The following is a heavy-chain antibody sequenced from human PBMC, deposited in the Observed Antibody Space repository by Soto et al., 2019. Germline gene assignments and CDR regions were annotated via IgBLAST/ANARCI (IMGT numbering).Heavy chain of an antibody. V-gene: IGHV1-69*12. CDR1: GGTFSSYA. D-gene: IGHD1-26*01. Sequence: QVQLVQSGAEVKKPGSSVKVSCKASGGTFSSYAISWVRQAPGQGLEWMGGIIPIFGTANYAQKFQGRVTITADESTSTAYMERSRLRSEDTAVYYCAGDVGRGGATTGIAFDIWGQGTMVTVSS. CDR2: IIPIFGTA. CDR3: AGDVGRGGATTGIAFDI. J-gene: IGHJ3*02.